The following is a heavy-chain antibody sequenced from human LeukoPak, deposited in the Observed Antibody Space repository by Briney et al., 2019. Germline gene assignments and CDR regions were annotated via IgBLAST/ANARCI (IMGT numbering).Heavy chain of an antibody. J-gene: IGHJ4*02. D-gene: IGHD2-2*01. Sequence: GGSLRLSCAASGFTFSSYAMSWVRQAPGKGLEWVSAISGSGGSTYYADSVKGRFTISRDNSKNTLYLQMNSLRAEDTAVYYCARGSNYCSSISCRMNDWGQGILVTVSS. CDR1: GFTFSSYA. CDR2: ISGSGGST. V-gene: IGHV3-23*01. CDR3: ARGSNYCSSISCRMND.